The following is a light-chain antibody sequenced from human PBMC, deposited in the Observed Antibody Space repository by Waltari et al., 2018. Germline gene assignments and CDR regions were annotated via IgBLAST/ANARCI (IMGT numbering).Light chain of an antibody. CDR3: QQYATYHT. Sequence: DLQMTQSLATLSAPVGDRVTITCRASQDIGPYLAWYQQKPGKAPNLLIYKSSILESGVPSRFSGSGSGTEFTLTITSLQPDDFATYYCQQYATYHTFGQGTKLEI. V-gene: IGKV1-5*03. CDR1: QDIGPY. CDR2: KSS. J-gene: IGKJ2*01.